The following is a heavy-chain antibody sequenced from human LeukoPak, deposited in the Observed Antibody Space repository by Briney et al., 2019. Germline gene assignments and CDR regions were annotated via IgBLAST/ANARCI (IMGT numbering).Heavy chain of an antibody. CDR2: ITPSGGST. D-gene: IGHD1-26*01. CDR3: ARDNSVGDYAWWFDP. V-gene: IGHV1-46*01. CDR1: GGTFSIYA. Sequence: ASVKVSCKASGGTFSIYAISWVRQAPGQGLEWLGLITPSGGSTWYAQKFQGRVTMTRDMSTSTDYMELSSLRSEDTAVYYCARDNSVGDYAWWFDPWGQGTLVTVSS. J-gene: IGHJ5*02.